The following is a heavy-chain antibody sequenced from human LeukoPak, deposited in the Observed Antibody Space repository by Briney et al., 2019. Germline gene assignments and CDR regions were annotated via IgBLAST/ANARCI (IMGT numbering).Heavy chain of an antibody. J-gene: IGHJ6*02. D-gene: IGHD4-11*01. CDR3: ARGYSNYGTYYYYGLDV. CDR1: GGSISSSSYY. V-gene: IGHV4-39*01. CDR2: IYYSGST. Sequence: SETLSLTCTVSGGSISSSSYYWGWIRQPPGKGLEWIGSIYYSGSTYYNPSLKSRVTISVDTSKNQFSPKLSSVTAADTAVYYCARGYSNYGTYYYYGLDVWGQGTTVTVSS.